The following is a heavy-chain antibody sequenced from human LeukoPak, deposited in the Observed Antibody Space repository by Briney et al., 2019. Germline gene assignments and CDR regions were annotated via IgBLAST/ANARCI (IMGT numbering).Heavy chain of an antibody. CDR2: LNTDGSST. CDR1: GFTFRSHW. V-gene: IGHV3-74*01. Sequence: TGGSLRLSCAASGFTFRSHWKHGVRQAPGKGLVWVSRLNTDGSSTVYADSVKGRFTISRENAKNTLYLQMNSLRAEDTAVYSCARGYYDSNDPNRTNWFDPWGQGTLVTVSS. J-gene: IGHJ5*02. D-gene: IGHD3-22*01. CDR3: ARGYYDSNDPNRTNWFDP.